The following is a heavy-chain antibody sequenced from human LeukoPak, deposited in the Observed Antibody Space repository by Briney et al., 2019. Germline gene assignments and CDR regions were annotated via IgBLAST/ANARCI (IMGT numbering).Heavy chain of an antibody. Sequence: ASVKVSCKASGFTFTSSAMQWVRQARGQRLEWIGWIVVGSGNTNYAQKFQERVTITRDMSTSTAYMELSSLRSEDTAVYYCARDLSLSGFYYDSSGYYSYYFDYWGQGTLVTVSS. J-gene: IGHJ4*02. V-gene: IGHV1-58*02. CDR2: IVVGSGNT. CDR1: GFTFTSSA. CDR3: ARDLSLSGFYYDSSGYYSYYFDY. D-gene: IGHD3-22*01.